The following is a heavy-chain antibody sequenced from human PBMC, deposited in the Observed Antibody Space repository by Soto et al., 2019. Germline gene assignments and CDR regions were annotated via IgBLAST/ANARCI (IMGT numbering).Heavy chain of an antibody. CDR3: VRGRLGLSVLFDY. D-gene: IGHD1-7*01. Sequence: QVQLVQSGAEVKKPGASVKVSCKASGYTFISHDINWVRQATGQGLEWVGWMNPKSGNTGYAQKFQGRVTMTRTNSISTAYMELSSLRSEDTAVYYCVRGRLGLSVLFDYWGQGALVTVSS. J-gene: IGHJ4*02. CDR2: MNPKSGNT. V-gene: IGHV1-8*01. CDR1: GYTFISHD.